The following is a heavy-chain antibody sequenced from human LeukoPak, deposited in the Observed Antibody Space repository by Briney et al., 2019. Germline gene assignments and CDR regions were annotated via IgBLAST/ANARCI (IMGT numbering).Heavy chain of an antibody. D-gene: IGHD1-26*01. V-gene: IGHV1-18*04. CDR3: ARGGRWELPRPYAFDV. CDR2: ISAYNGHT. J-gene: IGHJ3*01. CDR1: GYTFTVYY. Sequence: ASVSVSYMASGYTFTVYYMHWARQAPGQGLEWMGWISAYNGHTNYTQKLQRRVTMTTDTSTSTAYMELRSLRPDDTAVYYCARGGRWELPRPYAFDVWGQGTLVTVSS.